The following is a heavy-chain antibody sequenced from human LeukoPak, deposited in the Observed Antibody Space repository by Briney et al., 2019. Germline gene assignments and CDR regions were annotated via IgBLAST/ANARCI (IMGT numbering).Heavy chain of an antibody. Sequence: GGSLRLSCTVSGFTVSNNSMSWVRQAPGKGLEWISFIYSGGNTHYSDSVKGRFTISRDNSKNTLYLQMNSLRAEDTAVYYCEREKQLERLAFGKEGSAFDYWGQGTLVTVSS. V-gene: IGHV3-53*01. D-gene: IGHD1-1*01. CDR2: IYSGGNT. CDR3: EREKQLERLAFGKEGSAFDY. J-gene: IGHJ4*02. CDR1: GFTVSNNS.